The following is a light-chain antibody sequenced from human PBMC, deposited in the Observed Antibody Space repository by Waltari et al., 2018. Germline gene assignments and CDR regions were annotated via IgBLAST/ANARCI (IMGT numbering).Light chain of an antibody. Sequence: DIQMTQSPSSLSASVGDRVTITCRTNQSISSYLSWYQLKAGKAPKLLIYPASSLQSGVPSRVSGSGSRTDFTLTINGLQPEDFATYSCQQTYSTPWTFGRGTKVEIK. CDR2: PAS. J-gene: IGKJ1*01. V-gene: IGKV1-39*01. CDR3: QQTYSTPWT. CDR1: QSISSY.